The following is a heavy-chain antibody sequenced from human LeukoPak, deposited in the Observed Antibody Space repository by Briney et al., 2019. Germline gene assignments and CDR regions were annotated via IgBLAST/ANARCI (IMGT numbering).Heavy chain of an antibody. CDR1: GFTFSSYG. Sequence: GGSLRLSCAASGFTFSSYGMHWARQAPGKGLEWVAVISYDGSNKYYADSVKGRFTISRDNSKNTLYLQMNSLRAEDTAVYYCAVAGTGDYYYYYGMDVWGQGTTVTVSS. D-gene: IGHD6-19*01. J-gene: IGHJ6*02. V-gene: IGHV3-30*03. CDR3: AVAGTGDYYYYYGMDV. CDR2: ISYDGSNK.